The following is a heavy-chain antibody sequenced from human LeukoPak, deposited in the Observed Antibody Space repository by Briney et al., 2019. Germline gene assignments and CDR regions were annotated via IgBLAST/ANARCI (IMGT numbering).Heavy chain of an antibody. CDR2: SRAKIDSYTT. CDR3: VREYYYDFPQ. D-gene: IGHD3-3*01. V-gene: IGHV3-72*01. Sequence: GGSLRLSCAASGFTFSDHYMDWVRQAPGKGLEWVGRSRAKIDSYTTEYAASAKGRFTISRDESENTLYLHMNSLKTEDTAVYYCVREYYYDFPQWGQGTLVTVSS. J-gene: IGHJ4*02. CDR1: GFTFSDHY.